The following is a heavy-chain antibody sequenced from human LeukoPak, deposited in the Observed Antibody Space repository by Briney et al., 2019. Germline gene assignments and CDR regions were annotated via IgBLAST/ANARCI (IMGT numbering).Heavy chain of an antibody. V-gene: IGHV4-59*01. Sequence: SETLSLTCTVSGGSISSYYWSWIRQPPGKGLEWIGYIYYSGSTNYNPSLKSRVTISVDTPKNQFSLKLSSVTAADTAVYYCARDTPKETYYDFWSGYQGYYYMDVWGKGTTVTVSS. D-gene: IGHD3-3*01. CDR3: ARDTPKETYYDFWSGYQGYYYMDV. J-gene: IGHJ6*03. CDR1: GGSISSYY. CDR2: IYYSGST.